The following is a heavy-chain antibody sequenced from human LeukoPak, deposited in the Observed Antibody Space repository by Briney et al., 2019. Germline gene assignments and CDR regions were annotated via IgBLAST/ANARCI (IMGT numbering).Heavy chain of an antibody. CDR1: GASFSGYY. V-gene: IGHV4-34*01. Sequence: KPSETLSLTCAVYGASFSGYYWSWIRQPPGKGLEWVGEINHSGNTNYNPSLKSRVTISVDTSNNHFSLKLNSVTAADTAVYYCARVNFADSNFDFWGQGTLVTVSS. J-gene: IGHJ4*02. CDR3: ARVNFADSNFDF. CDR2: INHSGNT. D-gene: IGHD3/OR15-3a*01.